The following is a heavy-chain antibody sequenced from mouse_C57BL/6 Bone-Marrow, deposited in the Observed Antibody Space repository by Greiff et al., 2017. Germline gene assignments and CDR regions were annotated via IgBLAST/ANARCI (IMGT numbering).Heavy chain of an antibody. D-gene: IGHD1-1*01. CDR1: GYTFTSYW. V-gene: IGHV1-52*01. J-gene: IGHJ4*01. CDR3: ARKGYYYGSSYRGSYYAMDY. Sequence: QVQLQQPGAELVRPGSSVKLSCKASGYTFTSYWMHWVKPRPIQGLEWIGNIDPSDSETHYNQTFKDKATLTVAKSSSTAYMQLSSLTSEDSAVYYCARKGYYYGSSYRGSYYAMDYWGQGTSVTVSS. CDR2: IDPSDSET.